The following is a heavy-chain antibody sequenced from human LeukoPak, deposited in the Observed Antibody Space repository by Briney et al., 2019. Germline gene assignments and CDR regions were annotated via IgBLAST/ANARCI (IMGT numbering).Heavy chain of an antibody. CDR2: IYYSGST. J-gene: IGHJ4*02. CDR3: ARGILGRYYFDY. CDR1: GGSISSYY. V-gene: IGHV4-59*01. Sequence: SETLSLTCTVSGGSISSYYWSWIRQPPGKGLEWIGYIYYSGSTNYNLSLKSRVTISVDTSKNQFSLKLTSVTAADTAVYYCARGILGRYYFDYWGQGTLVTVSS. D-gene: IGHD3-3*02.